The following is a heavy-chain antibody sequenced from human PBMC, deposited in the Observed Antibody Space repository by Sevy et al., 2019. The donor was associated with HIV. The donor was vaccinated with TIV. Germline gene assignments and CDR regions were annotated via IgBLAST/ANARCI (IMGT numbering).Heavy chain of an antibody. CDR2: ISYPWGT. CDR1: GGSISNYY. CDR3: AGDPRVNGWIFYFAS. J-gene: IGHJ4*02. V-gene: IGHV4-59*01. D-gene: IGHD3-10*01. Sequence: SETLSLTCTVSGGSISNYYWSWIRQSPGKGLEWIGYISYPWGTNYNPSLKSRLTISLDTSRNQFSLKLSSVTAADTAIYYCAGDPRVNGWIFYFASWGQGTPVTVSS.